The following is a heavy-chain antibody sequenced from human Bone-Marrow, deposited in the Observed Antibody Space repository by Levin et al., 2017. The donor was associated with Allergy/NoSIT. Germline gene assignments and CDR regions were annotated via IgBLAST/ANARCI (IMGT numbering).Heavy chain of an antibody. Sequence: PGGSLRLSCEASGFTFDDFAMHWFRQGPGKGLEWVSGITWNGDKIYYADSVRGRFTISRDNARNSLFLQMNNLRPEDTAFYYCAKKATHSLFTWGQVTDYNWFDPWGQGTLVTVSS. CDR1: GFTFDDFA. J-gene: IGHJ5*02. V-gene: IGHV3-9*01. CDR3: AKKATHSLFTWGQVTDYNWFDP. D-gene: IGHD2-15*01. CDR2: ITWNGDKI.